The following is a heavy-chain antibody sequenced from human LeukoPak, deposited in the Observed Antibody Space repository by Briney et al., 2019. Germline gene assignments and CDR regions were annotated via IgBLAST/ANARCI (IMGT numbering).Heavy chain of an antibody. Sequence: GGSLRLSCAASGFTFSSYAMTWVRQAQGKGLEWVGTISGSGDTTYCADSVKGRFTISRDNSKNTLYLQMNSLRAEDTAVYYCANGKSYCGGDCYNYWGQGTLVTVSS. D-gene: IGHD2-21*02. CDR1: GFTFSSYA. CDR3: ANGKSYCGGDCYNY. J-gene: IGHJ4*02. V-gene: IGHV3-23*01. CDR2: ISGSGDTT.